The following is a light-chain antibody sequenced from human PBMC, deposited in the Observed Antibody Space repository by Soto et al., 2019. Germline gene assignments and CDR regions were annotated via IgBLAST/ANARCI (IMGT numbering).Light chain of an antibody. CDR1: QSVSSN. CDR2: GAS. V-gene: IGKV3-15*01. J-gene: IGKJ3*01. CDR3: QQYNNWPPGT. Sequence: EIVMTQSPATLSVSPGGRVTLSCRASQSVSSNLAWYQQKPGQAPRLLIYGASTRATGIPARFSGSGSGTEFTLTISSLQSEDFAVYYCQQYNNWPPGTFGPGTKVDI.